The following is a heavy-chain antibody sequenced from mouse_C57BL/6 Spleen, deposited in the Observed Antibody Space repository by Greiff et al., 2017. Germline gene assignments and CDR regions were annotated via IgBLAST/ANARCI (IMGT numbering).Heavy chain of an antibody. Sequence: VQLQQPGAELVKPGASVKMSCKASGYTFTSYWITWVKQRPGKGLEWIGDIHPGSGSTNYNEKFKSKATLTVDTSSSTAYMQLSSLTSEDSAVYYCTRISVYDGYYVIAYWGQGTLVTVSA. CDR2: IHPGSGST. J-gene: IGHJ3*01. CDR1: GYTFTSYW. D-gene: IGHD2-3*01. CDR3: TRISVYDGYYVIAY. V-gene: IGHV1-55*01.